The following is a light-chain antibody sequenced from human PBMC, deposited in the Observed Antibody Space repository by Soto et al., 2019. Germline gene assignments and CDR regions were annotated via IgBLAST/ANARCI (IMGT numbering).Light chain of an antibody. J-gene: IGKJ1*01. CDR3: QQLNSYPRT. CDR2: AAS. Sequence: DIQLTQSPSFLSASVGHRVTITCRASQGISSYLAWYQQKPGKAPKLLIYAASTLQSGVPSRFSGSESGTEFTLTISSLQPEDFATYYCQQLNSYPRTFGQGTKVEIK. CDR1: QGISSY. V-gene: IGKV1-9*01.